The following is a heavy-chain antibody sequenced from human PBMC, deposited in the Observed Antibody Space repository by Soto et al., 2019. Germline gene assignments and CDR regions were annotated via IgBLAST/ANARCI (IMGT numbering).Heavy chain of an antibody. J-gene: IGHJ6*02. CDR1: GFTFSSYS. V-gene: IGHV3-48*02. CDR2: ISSSSSTI. CDR3: ARDPGYSSGWYPIYGMDV. D-gene: IGHD6-19*01. Sequence: GGSLRLSCAASGFTFSSYSVNWVRQAPGKGLEWVSYISSSSSTIYYADSVKGRFTISRDNAKNSLYLQMNSLRDEDTAVYYCARDPGYSSGWYPIYGMDVWGQGTTVTVSS.